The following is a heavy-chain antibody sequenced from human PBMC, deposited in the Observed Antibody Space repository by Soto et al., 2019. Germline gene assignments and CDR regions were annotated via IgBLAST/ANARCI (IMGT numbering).Heavy chain of an antibody. J-gene: IGHJ6*02. V-gene: IGHV1-69*06. CDR3: AIGGGTSLSVCYYFGIAV. D-gene: IGHD3-16*01. CDR2: IIAMFGTA. Sequence: QVHLVQSGAEVKKPGASVKVSCKASGGTFSSYAISWVRQAPGQGLEWMGGIIAMFGTANYGQKFQGRVTFTGAKSTGTAYLVLSRLRSADSAVYFCAIGGGTSLSVCYYFGIAVRGQGTTVTVSS. CDR1: GGTFSSYA.